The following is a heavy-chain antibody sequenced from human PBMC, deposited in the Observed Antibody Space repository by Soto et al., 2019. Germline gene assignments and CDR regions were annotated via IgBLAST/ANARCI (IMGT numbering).Heavy chain of an antibody. CDR2: IYYSGST. V-gene: IGHV4-31*03. CDR3: ARDGDTAPGDFDI. Sequence: SETLSLTCTVSGGSISSGGYYWSWIRQHPGKGLEWIGYIYYSGSTYYNPSLKSRVTISVDTSKNQFSLKLSSVTAADTAVYYCARDGDTAPGDFDIWGQGTMVTVSS. J-gene: IGHJ3*02. D-gene: IGHD5-18*01. CDR1: GGSISSGGYY.